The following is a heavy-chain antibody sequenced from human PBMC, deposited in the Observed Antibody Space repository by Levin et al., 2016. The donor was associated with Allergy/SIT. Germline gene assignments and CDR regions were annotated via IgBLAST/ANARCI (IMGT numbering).Heavy chain of an antibody. V-gene: IGHV3-23*01. CDR2: ISGSGGST. J-gene: IGHJ6*03. CDR3: AKAAAAGTEGDYYYYYYMDV. Sequence: WIRQPPGKGLEWVSAISGSGGSTYYADSVKGRFTISRDNSKNTLYLQMNSLRAEDTAVYYCAKAAAAGTEGDYYYYYYMDVWGKGTTVTVSS. D-gene: IGHD6-13*01.